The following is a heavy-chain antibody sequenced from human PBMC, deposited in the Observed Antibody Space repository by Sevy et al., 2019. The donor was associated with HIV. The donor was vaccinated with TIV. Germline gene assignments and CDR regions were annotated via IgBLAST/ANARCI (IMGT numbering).Heavy chain of an antibody. CDR1: GFTLRNYG. D-gene: IGHD3-22*01. V-gene: IGHV3-33*01. CDR2: IWNDMTNK. Sequence: GGSLRLSCVASGFTLRNYGMHWVRQAPGKGLEWVATIWNDMTNKYYADSAKGRFTISRDNSKNTLYLQMNSLRAEETALYYCASLPNNYFDRVGLSGDDAFDIWGQGTMVTVSS. J-gene: IGHJ3*02. CDR3: ASLPNNYFDRVGLSGDDAFDI.